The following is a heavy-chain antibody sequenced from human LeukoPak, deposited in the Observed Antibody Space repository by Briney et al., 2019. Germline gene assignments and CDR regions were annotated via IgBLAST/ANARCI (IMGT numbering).Heavy chain of an antibody. CDR1: GVSISSYY. CDR3: ARGVRVQGWFDP. D-gene: IGHD2-8*01. J-gene: IGHJ5*02. Sequence: PSETLSLTCTVSGVSISSYYWSWIRQPPGKGLEWIGYIYYSGSTNYNPSLKSRVTISVDTSKNQFSLKLSSVTAADTAVYYCARGVRVQGWFDPWGQGTLVTVSS. CDR2: IYYSGST. V-gene: IGHV4-59*01.